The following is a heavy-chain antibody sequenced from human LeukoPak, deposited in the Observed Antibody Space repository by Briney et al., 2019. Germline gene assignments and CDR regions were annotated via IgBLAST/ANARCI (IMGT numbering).Heavy chain of an antibody. CDR3: AKYYYETSGLDAFDI. J-gene: IGHJ3*02. Sequence: ASVKVSCKASGYPFSNYDINWVRQATGQGLEWLGWMNPNSGNTGYAQKFQGRVTMTRNISIRTAYMELSSLRSEDTAIYYRAKYYYETSGLDAFDIWGQGTLVTVSS. CDR2: MNPNSGNT. CDR1: GYPFSNYD. V-gene: IGHV1-8*01. D-gene: IGHD3-22*01.